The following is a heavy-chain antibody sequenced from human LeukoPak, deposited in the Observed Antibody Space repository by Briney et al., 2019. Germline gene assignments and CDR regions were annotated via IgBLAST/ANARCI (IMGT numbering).Heavy chain of an antibody. CDR1: GYTFTSYG. Sequence: ASVKVSCKASGYTFTSYGISWVRQAPGQGLEWMGWISAYNGNTNYAQKLQGRVTMTTDTSTSTAYMELRSLRSDDTAVYYCAREPPLPLTPVSDIWGQGTMVTVSS. D-gene: IGHD4/OR15-4a*01. V-gene: IGHV1-18*01. CDR3: AREPPLPLTPVSDI. J-gene: IGHJ3*02. CDR2: ISAYNGNT.